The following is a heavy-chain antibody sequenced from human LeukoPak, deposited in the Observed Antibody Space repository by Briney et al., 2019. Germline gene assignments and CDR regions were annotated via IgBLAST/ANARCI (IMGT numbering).Heavy chain of an antibody. CDR1: GYSFTSDR. J-gene: IGHJ4*02. CDR2: IYPGDSDT. Sequence: GESLKISSKGSGYSFTSDRIGWGRQMPGKGLEWMGIIYPGDSDTRYRPSFQGQVTISADKSVSTAYLQWSSLKASDTAMYYCARLHSFPNLDCWGRGNVVTVSS. D-gene: IGHD5-18*01. CDR3: ARLHSFPNLDC. V-gene: IGHV5-51*01.